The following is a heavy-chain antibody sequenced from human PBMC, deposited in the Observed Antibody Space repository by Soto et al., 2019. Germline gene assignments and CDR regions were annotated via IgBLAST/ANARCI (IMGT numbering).Heavy chain of an antibody. D-gene: IGHD6-13*01. Sequence: PRLSCSASGFTFSSYGMHWVRQAPGKGLEWVAVIWYDGSNKYYADSVKGRFTISRDNSKNTLYLQMNSLRAEDTAVYYCARGYSSSRLDYWGQGTLVTVSS. J-gene: IGHJ4*02. V-gene: IGHV3-33*01. CDR3: ARGYSSSRLDY. CDR1: GFTFSSYG. CDR2: IWYDGSNK.